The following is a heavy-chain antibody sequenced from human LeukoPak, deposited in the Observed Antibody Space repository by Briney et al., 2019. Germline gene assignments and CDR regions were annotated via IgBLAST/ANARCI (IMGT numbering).Heavy chain of an antibody. Sequence: GGSLRLSCAASGFTFSTYGMHWVRQVPGQGLEWVALIWYDGSNKYYADSVKGRFTISRDNSKNTLYLQTNSLRAEDTAVYYCARGLEYNSDYGDFWGQGTLVTVSS. CDR2: IWYDGSNK. CDR3: ARGLEYNSDYGDF. D-gene: IGHD3-16*01. V-gene: IGHV3-33*01. J-gene: IGHJ4*02. CDR1: GFTFSTYG.